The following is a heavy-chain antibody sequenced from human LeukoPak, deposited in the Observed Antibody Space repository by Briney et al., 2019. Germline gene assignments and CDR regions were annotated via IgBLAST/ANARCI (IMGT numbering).Heavy chain of an antibody. Sequence: GRSLRLSCAASGFTFSSYAMHWVRQAPGKGLEWVAVISFDGSNKYYADSVKGRFTISRDNSKNTLYLQMNSLRAEDTAVYYCATPENQWHIFDYWGQGTLVTVSS. CDR1: GFTFSSYA. CDR3: ATPENQWHIFDY. J-gene: IGHJ4*02. D-gene: IGHD6-19*01. V-gene: IGHV3-30*04. CDR2: ISFDGSNK.